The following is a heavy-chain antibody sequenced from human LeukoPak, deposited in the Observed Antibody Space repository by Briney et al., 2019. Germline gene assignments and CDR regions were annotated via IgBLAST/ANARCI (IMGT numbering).Heavy chain of an antibody. CDR1: GGSISGYY. CDR3: ARDQGTIILGYFDY. CDR2: IYYSGST. Sequence: SETLSLTCIVSGGSISGYYWSWIRQPPGKGLEWIGYIYYSGSTNYNPSLKSRVTMSVDTSKNQFSLKLSSVTAADTAVYYCARDQGTIILGYFDYWGQGTLVTVSS. D-gene: IGHD3-22*01. V-gene: IGHV4-59*12. J-gene: IGHJ4*02.